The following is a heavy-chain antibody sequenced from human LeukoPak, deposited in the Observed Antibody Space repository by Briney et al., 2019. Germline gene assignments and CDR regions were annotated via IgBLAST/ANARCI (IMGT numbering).Heavy chain of an antibody. Sequence: PSETLSLTCTVSGGSISSYYWSWIRQPPGKGLEWIGYLYYSGSTNYNPSLKSRVTISVDTSKNQFSLKLSSVTAADTAVYYCATALSSGAFDIWGQGTMVTVSS. J-gene: IGHJ3*02. CDR2: LYYSGST. D-gene: IGHD2-2*01. V-gene: IGHV4-59*01. CDR1: GGSISSYY. CDR3: ATALSSGAFDI.